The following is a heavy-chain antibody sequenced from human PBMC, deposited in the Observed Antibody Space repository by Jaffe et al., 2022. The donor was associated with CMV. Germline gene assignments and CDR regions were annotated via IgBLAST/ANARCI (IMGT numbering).Heavy chain of an antibody. CDR1: GFTFSSSA. CDR2: ISGGGLGT. V-gene: IGHV3-23*04. CDR3: TDGDQAK. J-gene: IGHJ4*02. Sequence: EVQVVESGGGLVQPGGSLRLSCAASGFTFSSSAMSWVRQAPGKGLEWVSTISGGGLGTYYADSVKGRFTISRDNSKNTLYLQMSSLRAEDTALYYCTDGDQAKWGQGALVTVSS. D-gene: IGHD4-17*01.